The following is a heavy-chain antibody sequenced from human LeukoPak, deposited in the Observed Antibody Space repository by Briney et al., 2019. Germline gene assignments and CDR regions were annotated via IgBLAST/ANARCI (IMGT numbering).Heavy chain of an antibody. Sequence: PGGSLRLSCAASGFTLSYKYMTWVRQAPGKGLEWVSVIYRGGQTYYADSVKGRFTISRDNSKNTVYLHMNSLRAEDTAVYYCARARVEMGTNYYLDWWGQGTLVTVSS. CDR2: IYRGGQT. CDR1: GFTLSYKY. V-gene: IGHV3-66*01. J-gene: IGHJ4*02. D-gene: IGHD5-24*01. CDR3: ARARVEMGTNYYLDW.